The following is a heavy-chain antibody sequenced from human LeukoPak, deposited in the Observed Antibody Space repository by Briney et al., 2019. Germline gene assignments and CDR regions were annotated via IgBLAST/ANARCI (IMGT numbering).Heavy chain of an antibody. CDR1: GYSLSGGYQ. CDR2: INHSGSA. J-gene: IGHJ5*02. CDR3: ARDPRWLTPDCTSTSCYENYFDP. V-gene: IGHV4-38-2*02. Sequence: PSGTLSLTSAVSGYSLSGGYQWAWIRPHTRKGLEWIGSINHSGSAHYNPSLKTRVTILVDTSKNQFSLGLSSVTDADTAVYYCARDPRWLTPDCTSTSCYENYFDPWGPGTLVTVSS. D-gene: IGHD2-2*01.